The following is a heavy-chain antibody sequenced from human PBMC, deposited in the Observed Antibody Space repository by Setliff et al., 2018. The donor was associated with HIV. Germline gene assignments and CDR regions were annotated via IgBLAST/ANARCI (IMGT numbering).Heavy chain of an antibody. J-gene: IGHJ5*02. CDR3: TSRPPNSSSRRFDP. Sequence: SCAASGFTFSYSWMNWVRQAPGKGLEWVGRIKSKIDGGTADYAAPVKGRFTISRDDSKNTLYLQMNSLKIEDTAMYYCTSRPPNSSSRRFDPWGQGTLVTVSS. D-gene: IGHD6-13*01. V-gene: IGHV3-15*01. CDR1: GFTFSYSW. CDR2: IKSKIDGGTA.